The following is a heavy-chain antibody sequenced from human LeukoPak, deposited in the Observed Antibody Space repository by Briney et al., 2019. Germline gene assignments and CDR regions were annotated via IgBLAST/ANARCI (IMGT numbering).Heavy chain of an antibody. Sequence: GGSLRLSCATSGFTVSNNYMSWVRQAPGKGLEWVSVIYRSGNTYYADSVKGRFTISRDDSKNTLYLQMNSLRAEDTAVYYCAKGEMATIFFDYWGQGTLVTVSS. CDR3: AKGEMATIFFDY. D-gene: IGHD5-24*01. V-gene: IGHV3-66*01. J-gene: IGHJ4*02. CDR1: GFTVSNNY. CDR2: IYRSGNT.